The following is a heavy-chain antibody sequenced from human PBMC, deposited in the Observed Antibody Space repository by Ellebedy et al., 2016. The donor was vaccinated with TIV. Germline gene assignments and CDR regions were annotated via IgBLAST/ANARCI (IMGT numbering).Heavy chain of an antibody. V-gene: IGHV4-38-2*02. CDR2: IYHSGST. CDR3: ARGPIPEDIVVVSGYYGMDV. J-gene: IGHJ6*02. Sequence: SETLSLXXTVSGYSISSGYYWGWIRQPPGKGLEWIGSIYHSGSTYYNPSLKSRVTISVDTSKNQFSLKLSSVTAADTAVYYCARGPIPEDIVVVSGYYGMDVWGQGTTVTVSS. CDR1: GYSISSGYY. D-gene: IGHD2-2*01.